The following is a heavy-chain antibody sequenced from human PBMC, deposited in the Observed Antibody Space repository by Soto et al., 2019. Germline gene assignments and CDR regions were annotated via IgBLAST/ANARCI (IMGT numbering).Heavy chain of an antibody. CDR2: IDAGGGST. J-gene: IGHJ4*02. CDR3: AILNAASGSY. V-gene: IGHV3-23*01. Sequence: EVQLLESGGGLVQPGGSLRLSCTASGFTFSNLAITWVRQAPGKGLEWVSTIDAGGGSTHYADSVKGRFTISRDNSKNTLYLQMNSRRAEDTAVYYCAILNAASGSYWGQGSLITVAS. D-gene: IGHD6-25*01. CDR1: GFTFSNLA.